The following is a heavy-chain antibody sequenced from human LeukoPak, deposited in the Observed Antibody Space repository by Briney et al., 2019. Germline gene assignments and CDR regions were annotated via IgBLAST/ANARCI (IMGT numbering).Heavy chain of an antibody. D-gene: IGHD5-18*01. CDR2: ISAYNGNT. V-gene: IGHV1-18*01. J-gene: IGHJ6*03. CDR3: ARDQRGYSYGRFYYYYYMDV. CDR1: GYTFTSYG. Sequence: ASVKVSCKASGYTFTSYGISWVRQAPGQGLEWMGWISAYNGNTNYAQKLQGRVTMTTDTSTSTAYMELSRLRSDDTAVYYCARDQRGYSYGRFYYYYYMDVWGKGTTVTISS.